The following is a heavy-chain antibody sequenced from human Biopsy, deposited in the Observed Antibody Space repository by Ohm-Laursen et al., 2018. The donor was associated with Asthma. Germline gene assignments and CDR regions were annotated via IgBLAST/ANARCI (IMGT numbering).Heavy chain of an antibody. Sequence: SLRLSCAASGFTFSTYGMHWVRQAPGKGLEWVALISYDGYNKYYIDSMKGRFTISRDNSENTMYLQMNSLRAEDTAVYYCARGFICRGDHCPGPSAFDMWGQGTMVTVSS. D-gene: IGHD2-15*01. J-gene: IGHJ3*02. CDR3: ARGFICRGDHCPGPSAFDM. V-gene: IGHV3-30*03. CDR1: GFTFSTYG. CDR2: ISYDGYNK.